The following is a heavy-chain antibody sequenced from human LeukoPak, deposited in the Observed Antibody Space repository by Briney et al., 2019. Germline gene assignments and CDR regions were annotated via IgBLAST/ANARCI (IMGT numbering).Heavy chain of an antibody. Sequence: ASVKVSCKASGYTFTSYYMHLVRQAPGQGLEWMGIINPSGGSTSYAQKFQGRVTMTRDTSTSTVYMELSSLRSEDTAVYYCARGIQPRGGYSYGLGWFDPWGQGTLVTVSS. CDR3: ARGIQPRGGYSYGLGWFDP. D-gene: IGHD5-18*01. CDR1: GYTFTSYY. CDR2: INPSGGST. V-gene: IGHV1-46*01. J-gene: IGHJ5*02.